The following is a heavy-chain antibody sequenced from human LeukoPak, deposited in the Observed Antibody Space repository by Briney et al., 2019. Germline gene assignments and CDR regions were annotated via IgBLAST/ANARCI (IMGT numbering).Heavy chain of an antibody. V-gene: IGHV4-59*12. J-gene: IGHJ1*01. CDR3: ARVRGDCETD. CDR1: GGSISSYY. D-gene: IGHD2-21*01. CDR2: RYYRGNT. Sequence: SETLSLICSVSGGSISSYYWTGIRQPPGKGRECFGYRYYRGNTTYNPPLKRRVTISGDTSKCKVSLTCISVRAAATAIDYCARVRGDCETDRGQGTLVTVSS.